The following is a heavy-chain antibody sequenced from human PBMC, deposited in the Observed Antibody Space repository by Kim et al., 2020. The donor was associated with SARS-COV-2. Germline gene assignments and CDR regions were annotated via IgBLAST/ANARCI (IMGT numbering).Heavy chain of an antibody. CDR2: TYYRSKWYN. CDR1: GDSVSSNSAA. Sequence: SQTLSLTCAISGDSVSSNSAAWNWIRQSPSRGLEWRGRTYYRSKWYNDYAVSVKSRITINPDTSKNQFSLQLNSVTPEDTAVYYRAREGGIAVAVYGRSMDACGHETTVTVS. D-gene: IGHD6-19*01. J-gene: IGHJ6*02. CDR3: AREGGIAVAVYGRSMDA. V-gene: IGHV6-1*01.